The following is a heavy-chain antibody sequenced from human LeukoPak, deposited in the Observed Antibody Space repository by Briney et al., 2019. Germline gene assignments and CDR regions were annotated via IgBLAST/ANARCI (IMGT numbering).Heavy chain of an antibody. V-gene: IGHV5-51*01. CDR2: IYPGDSDT. CDR1: GYSFTSYW. Sequence: ESLKISCKGSGYSFTSYWIGWVRQMPGKGLEWMGIIYPGDSDTRYSPSFQGQVTISADKSISTAYLQWSSLKASDTAMYYCARIVSAGTLLDPFDYWGQGTLLTVSS. D-gene: IGHD6-13*01. J-gene: IGHJ4*02. CDR3: ARIVSAGTLLDPFDY.